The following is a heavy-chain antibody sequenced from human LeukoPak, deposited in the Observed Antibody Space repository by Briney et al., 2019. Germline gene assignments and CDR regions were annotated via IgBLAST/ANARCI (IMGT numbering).Heavy chain of an antibody. V-gene: IGHV3-53*01. Sequence: GGSLRLSCEASGFTVSSNYMSWVRQAPGKGLEWVSVIHTGGNTFYADSVKGRFIISRDNSKNTVYLQMSSLRAEDTAVYYCARTYYYDSGAYYPFDYWGQGTLVTVSS. CDR1: GFTVSSNY. D-gene: IGHD3-22*01. J-gene: IGHJ4*02. CDR2: IHTGGNT. CDR3: ARTYYYDSGAYYPFDY.